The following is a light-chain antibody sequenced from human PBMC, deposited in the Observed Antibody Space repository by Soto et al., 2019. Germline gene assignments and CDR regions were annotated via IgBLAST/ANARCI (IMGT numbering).Light chain of an antibody. CDR1: QSLLQSNGYNY. CDR3: MQALQTPLT. J-gene: IGKJ4*01. Sequence: DIVMTQSPLSLPVTPGEPASISCRSSQSLLQSNGYNYLDWYLQKPGQSPQLLIYLGSNRSSGVPDRFSGSVSGTDFTLKISRVEADDVGVYYCMQALQTPLTFGGGTKVDIK. V-gene: IGKV2-28*01. CDR2: LGS.